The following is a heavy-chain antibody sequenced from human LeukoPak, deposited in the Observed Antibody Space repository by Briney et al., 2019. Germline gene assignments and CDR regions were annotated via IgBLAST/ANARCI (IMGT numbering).Heavy chain of an antibody. CDR3: VRDRTTITRASFAY. V-gene: IGHV3-21*01. CDR1: GFTFSSYS. Sequence: GGSLRLSCAASGFTFSSYSMNWVRQAPGKGLEWVSSISSSSSYIYYADSVKGRFTISRDNAKNSLYLQMNSLRAEDTAVYYCVRDRTTITRASFAYWGQGTLVTVSS. CDR2: ISSSSSYI. D-gene: IGHD5-12*01. J-gene: IGHJ4*02.